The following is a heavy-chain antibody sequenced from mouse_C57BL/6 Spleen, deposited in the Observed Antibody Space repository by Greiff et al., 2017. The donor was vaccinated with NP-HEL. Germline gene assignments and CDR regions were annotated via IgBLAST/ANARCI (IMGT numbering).Heavy chain of an antibody. CDR3: ARRGAHYGSSYDAMDY. CDR2: ILPGSGST. J-gene: IGHJ4*01. V-gene: IGHV1-9*01. Sequence: QVQLQQSGAELMKPGASVKLSCKATGYTFTGYWIEWVKQRPGHGLEWIGEILPGSGSTNYNEKFKGKATFTAATSSNTSYMQHSSLTTEDSAIYYCARRGAHYGSSYDAMDYWGQGTSVTVSS. D-gene: IGHD1-1*01. CDR1: GYTFTGYW.